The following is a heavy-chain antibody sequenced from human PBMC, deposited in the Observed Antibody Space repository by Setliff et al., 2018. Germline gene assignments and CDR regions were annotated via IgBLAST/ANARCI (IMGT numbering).Heavy chain of an antibody. CDR2: IYYSGNT. Sequence: PSETLSLTCAVSDYSISSGYYWGWIRQPPGKGLEWIGSIYYSGNTYYNASLKGRVTISGDTSKNQFSLKLTAVTAADTAIYYCARHRAVAGAYYFDFWGQGTLVTVSS. V-gene: IGHV4-38-2*01. CDR3: ARHRAVAGAYYFDF. D-gene: IGHD6-19*01. J-gene: IGHJ4*02. CDR1: DYSISSGYY.